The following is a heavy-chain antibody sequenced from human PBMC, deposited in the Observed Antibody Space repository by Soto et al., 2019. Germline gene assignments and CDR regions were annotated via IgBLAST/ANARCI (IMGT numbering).Heavy chain of an antibody. J-gene: IGHJ4*02. CDR2: ISAYNGNT. D-gene: IGHD3-10*01. CDR3: ARVLITMVRGVIIRIDY. V-gene: IGHV1-18*01. CDR1: GYTFTSYG. Sequence: ASVKVSCKASGYTFTSYGISWVRQAPGQGLEWMGWISAYNGNTNYAQKLQGRVTMTTDTSTSTAYMELRSLRSDDTAVYYCARVLITMVRGVIIRIDYWGQGTLVTVSS.